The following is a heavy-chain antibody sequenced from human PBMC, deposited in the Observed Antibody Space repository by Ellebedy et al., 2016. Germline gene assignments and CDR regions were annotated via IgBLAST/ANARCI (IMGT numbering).Heavy chain of an antibody. V-gene: IGHV4-4*02. Sequence: SCAASAIAVSSNYMTWVRQPPGKGLEWIGEIYHSGSTNYSPSLKSRVTISVDKSKKQFSLKLNSVTAADTAVYYCARMGGYTGYRAFDVWGQGTMVTVSS. CDR2: IYHSGST. J-gene: IGHJ3*01. CDR1: AIAVSSNY. D-gene: IGHD5-12*01. CDR3: ARMGGYTGYRAFDV.